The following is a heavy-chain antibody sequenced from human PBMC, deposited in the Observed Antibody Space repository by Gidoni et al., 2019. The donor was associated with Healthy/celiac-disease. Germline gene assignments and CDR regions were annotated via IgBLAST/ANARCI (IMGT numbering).Heavy chain of an antibody. CDR3: AHRQAAMALFDY. D-gene: IGHD5-18*01. CDR1: GFSLSTSGVG. Sequence: QITLKESGPTLVKPTQTLTLTCTFSGFSLSTSGVGVGWIRQPPGKDLEWLALNYWDDDKRYSPSLKSRLTITKDTSKNQVVLTMTNMDPVDTATYYCAHRQAAMALFDYWGQGTLVTVSS. V-gene: IGHV2-5*02. J-gene: IGHJ4*02. CDR2: NYWDDDK.